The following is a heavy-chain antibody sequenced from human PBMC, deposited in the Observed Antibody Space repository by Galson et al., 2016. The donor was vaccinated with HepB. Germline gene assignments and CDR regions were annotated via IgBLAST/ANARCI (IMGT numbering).Heavy chain of an antibody. Sequence: SVKVSCKASGYTFTTYAMHWVRQAPGQRLEWMGWINAGNGNTKYSQKFRGRVTITRDTSASTAYMELSSLRSEDTAVYYCARDLSFMIGPSWFDPWGQGTLVTVSS. CDR2: INAGNGNT. CDR1: GYTFTTYA. V-gene: IGHV1-3*01. CDR3: ARDLSFMIGPSWFDP. J-gene: IGHJ5*02. D-gene: IGHD3-22*01.